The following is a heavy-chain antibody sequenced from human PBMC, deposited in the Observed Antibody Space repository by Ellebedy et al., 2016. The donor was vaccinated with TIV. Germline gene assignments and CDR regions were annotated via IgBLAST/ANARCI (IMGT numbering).Heavy chain of an antibody. V-gene: IGHV1-46*04. J-gene: IGHJ4*02. Sequence: AASVKVSCKASGYTFTRYYMHWVRQAPGQGLEWMGIVNPSGGSTSYAQKLQGRVTMTRDTSTSTVYMELSSLRSEDTAVYYCARDDLEDFWSGYPYYWGQGTLVTVSS. CDR1: GYTFTRYY. CDR3: ARDDLEDFWSGYPYY. CDR2: VNPSGGST. D-gene: IGHD3-3*01.